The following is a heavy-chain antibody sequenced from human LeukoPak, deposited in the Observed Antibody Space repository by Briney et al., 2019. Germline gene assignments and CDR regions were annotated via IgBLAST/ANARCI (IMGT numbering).Heavy chain of an antibody. D-gene: IGHD2-2*01. CDR3: AKEGLCTTTSCYREFDY. Sequence: GGSLRLSCAASGFTFSSYAMSWVRQAPGKGLEWVSSISDTGTSTYYADSVKGRFTISRDNSKNALYLQMNSLRAEDTAVYYCAKEGLCTTTSCYREFDYWGQGTLVTVSS. CDR1: GFTFSSYA. CDR2: ISDTGTST. V-gene: IGHV3-23*01. J-gene: IGHJ4*02.